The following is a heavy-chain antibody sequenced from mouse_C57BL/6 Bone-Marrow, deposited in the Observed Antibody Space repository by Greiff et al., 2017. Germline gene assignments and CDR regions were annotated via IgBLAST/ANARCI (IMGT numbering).Heavy chain of an antibody. CDR2: INPSNGGT. J-gene: IGHJ3*01. CDR3: ARRGLRLGAWFAY. CDR1: GYTFTSYW. V-gene: IGHV1-53*01. D-gene: IGHD1-2*01. Sequence: VQLQQPGTELVKPGASVKLSCKASGYTFTSYWMHWVKQRPGQGLEWIGNINPSNGGTKYNEKFKSKATMTVDKSSSTAYMQLSSLTSEDSAVYYCARRGLRLGAWFAYWGQGTLVTVSA.